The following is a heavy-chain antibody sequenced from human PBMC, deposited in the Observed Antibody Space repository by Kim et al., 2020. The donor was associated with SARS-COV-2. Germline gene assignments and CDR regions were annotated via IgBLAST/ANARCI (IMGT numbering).Heavy chain of an antibody. Sequence: YSGSTNDNPSLQSRVTMSVETSKKQLSLKLSSVAAADTAVYYCARGFDPWGQGTLVTVSS. CDR2: YSGST. CDR3: ARGFDP. J-gene: IGHJ5*02. V-gene: IGHV4-59*09.